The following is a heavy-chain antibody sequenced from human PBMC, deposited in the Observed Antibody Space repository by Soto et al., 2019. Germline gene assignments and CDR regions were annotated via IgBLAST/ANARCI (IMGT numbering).Heavy chain of an antibody. D-gene: IGHD6-19*01. J-gene: IGHJ4*02. CDR1: GFTFSSYG. CDR3: ARDTRRSGWYLSIDY. Sequence: QVQLVESGGGVVQPGRSLRLSCAASGFTFSSYGMHWVRQAPGKGLEWVAVIWYDGSNKYYADSVKGRFTISRDNSKNTLYLQMNSLRAEDTAVYYCARDTRRSGWYLSIDYWGQGTLVTVSS. CDR2: IWYDGSNK. V-gene: IGHV3-33*01.